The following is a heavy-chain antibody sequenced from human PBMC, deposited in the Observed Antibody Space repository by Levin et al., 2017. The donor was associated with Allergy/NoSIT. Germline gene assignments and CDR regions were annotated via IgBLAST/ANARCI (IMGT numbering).Heavy chain of an antibody. CDR1: GFTFSSYG. CDR2: ISYDGSNK. Sequence: GGSLRLSCAASGFTFSSYGMHWVRQAPGKGLEWVAVISYDGSNKYYADSVKGRFTISRDNSKNTLYLQMNSLRAEDTAVYYCAKWRVYGSGKVGAFDIWGQGTMVTVSS. J-gene: IGHJ3*02. D-gene: IGHD3-10*01. V-gene: IGHV3-30*18. CDR3: AKWRVYGSGKVGAFDI.